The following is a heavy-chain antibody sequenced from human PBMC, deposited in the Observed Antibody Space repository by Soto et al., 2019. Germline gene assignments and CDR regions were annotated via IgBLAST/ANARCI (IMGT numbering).Heavy chain of an antibody. D-gene: IGHD6-13*01. Sequence: PSETLSLTCTVAGGSLSSYYWSWLRQPPGKGLECIGYIYYSGSTNCNPSLKRRVTISVDTSKNQFSLKLSSVTAEDTAVYYCARDYRVAAAGIYYYYYYRMDVGGQPTTVTVS. CDR3: ARDYRVAAAGIYYYYYYRMDV. CDR2: IYYSGST. V-gene: IGHV4-59*01. CDR1: GGSLSSYY. J-gene: IGHJ6*02.